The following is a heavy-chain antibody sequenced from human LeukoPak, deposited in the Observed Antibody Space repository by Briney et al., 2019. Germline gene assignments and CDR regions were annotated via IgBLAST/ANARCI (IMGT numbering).Heavy chain of an antibody. CDR3: ARGGRGVMKKFDY. CDR1: GGSFSGYY. J-gene: IGHJ4*02. Sequence: SETLSLTCAVYGGSFSGYYWSWMRQPPGKGLEWIGEINHSGSTNYNPSLKSRVTISVDTSKNQFSLKLSSVTAADTAVYYCARGGRGVMKKFDYWGQGTLVTVSS. V-gene: IGHV4-34*01. CDR2: INHSGST. D-gene: IGHD3-10*01.